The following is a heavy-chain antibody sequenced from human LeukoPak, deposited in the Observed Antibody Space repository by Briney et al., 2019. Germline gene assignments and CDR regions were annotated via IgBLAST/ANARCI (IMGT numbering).Heavy chain of an antibody. CDR2: INHSGST. CDR1: GGSFSGYY. V-gene: IGHV4-34*01. J-gene: IGHJ4*02. Sequence: SETLSLTCAVYGGSFSGYYWSWVRQPPGKGLEWIGEINHSGSTNYNPSLKSRVTISVDTSKNQFSLKLSSVTAADTAVYYCARLYGSGSYPHWGQGTLDTVSS. D-gene: IGHD3-10*01. CDR3: ARLYGSGSYPH.